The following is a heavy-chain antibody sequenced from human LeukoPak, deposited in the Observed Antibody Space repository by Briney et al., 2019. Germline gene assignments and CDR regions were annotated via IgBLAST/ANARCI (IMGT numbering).Heavy chain of an antibody. J-gene: IGHJ5*02. CDR1: GFTFSDYY. V-gene: IGHV3-11*04. Sequence: PGGSLRLSCAASGFTFSDYYMSWIRQAPGKGLEWVSYISSSGSTIYYADSVKGRFTISRDNAKNSLYLQMNSLRAEDTAVYYCARVLSSGSSYWFDPWGQGTLVTVSS. CDR3: ARVLSSGSSYWFDP. CDR2: ISSSGSTI. D-gene: IGHD3-10*01.